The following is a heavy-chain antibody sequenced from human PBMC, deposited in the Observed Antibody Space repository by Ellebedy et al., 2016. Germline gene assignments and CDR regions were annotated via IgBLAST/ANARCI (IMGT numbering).Heavy chain of an antibody. D-gene: IGHD1-26*01. CDR3: VRERDSSGSYFSAIFDL. Sequence: GESLKISXSASGFTFSDYFMTWIRQAPGKAPEWISYMSTSGITITYADSVKGRFTISRDNARNTLYLEMKNLRAEDTAIYYCVRERDSSGSYFSAIFDLWGQGTLVTVSS. CDR2: MSTSGITI. V-gene: IGHV3-11*01. CDR1: GFTFSDYF. J-gene: IGHJ4*02.